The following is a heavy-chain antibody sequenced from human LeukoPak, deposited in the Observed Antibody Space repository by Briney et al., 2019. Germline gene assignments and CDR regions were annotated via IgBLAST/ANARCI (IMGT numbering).Heavy chain of an antibody. Sequence: PGGSLRLSCAASGFTFSSYDMHWVRQATGKGLEWVSAIGTAGDTYYPGSVKGRFTISRENAKNSLYLQMNSLRAEDTAVYYCARDLFTMIVVGYNWFDPWGQGTLVTVSS. CDR2: IGTAGDT. J-gene: IGHJ5*02. CDR3: ARDLFTMIVVGYNWFDP. D-gene: IGHD3-22*01. CDR1: GFTFSSYD. V-gene: IGHV3-13*01.